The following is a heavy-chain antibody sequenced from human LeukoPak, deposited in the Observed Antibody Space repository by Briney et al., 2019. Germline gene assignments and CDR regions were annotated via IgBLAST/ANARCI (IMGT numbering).Heavy chain of an antibody. CDR1: GFTFSSYS. D-gene: IGHD5-18*01. Sequence: GGSLRLSCAASGFTFSSYSMNWVRQAPGKGLEWVSSISSSSSYIYYADSVKGRFTISRDNAKNSLYLQMNSLRAEDTAGYYCARVGDTYGYYIDFWGQGTLVTVSS. J-gene: IGHJ4*02. CDR2: ISSSSSYI. V-gene: IGHV3-21*01. CDR3: ARVGDTYGYYIDF.